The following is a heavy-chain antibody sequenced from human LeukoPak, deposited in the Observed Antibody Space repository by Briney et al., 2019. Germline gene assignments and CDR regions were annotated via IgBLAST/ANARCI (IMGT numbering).Heavy chain of an antibody. CDR2: ISGSGGNT. CDR3: AKEESGPRVDY. CDR1: GFTFRTYA. D-gene: IGHD3-10*01. J-gene: IGHJ4*02. V-gene: IGHV3-23*01. Sequence: GGSLRLSCAASGFTFRTYAMSWVRQAPGKGLEWVSAISGSGGNTYYADSVKGRFTISRDNSKNTLYLQMNSLRSDDTAVYYCAKEESGPRVDYWGQGTLVTVSS.